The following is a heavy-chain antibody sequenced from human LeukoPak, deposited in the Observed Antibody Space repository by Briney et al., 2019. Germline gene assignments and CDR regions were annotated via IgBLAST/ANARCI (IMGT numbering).Heavy chain of an antibody. CDR2: FDPEDGET. CDR3: ATDRPSSAKVGRRGYYYYYMDV. V-gene: IGHV1-24*01. Sequence: ASVKVSYKVSGYSLTELPMHWVRQAPGKGLEWMGGFDPEDGETIYAQTLQGRVTMTEDTSTDTAYMELSSLRSEDTAVYYCATDRPSSAKVGRRGYYYYYMDVWGKGTTVTVSS. CDR1: GYSLTELP. J-gene: IGHJ6*03. D-gene: IGHD2-2*01.